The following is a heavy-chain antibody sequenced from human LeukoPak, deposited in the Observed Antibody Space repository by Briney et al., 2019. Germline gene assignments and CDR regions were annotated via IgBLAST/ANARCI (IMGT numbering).Heavy chain of an antibody. D-gene: IGHD6-13*01. CDR1: GFTFSSYW. J-gene: IGHJ4*02. V-gene: IGHV3-7*03. CDR3: AREGGVAAAGDY. CDR2: IKQDGSEK. Sequence: GGSLRLSCAASGFTFSSYWKSWVRQAPGKGLEWVANIKQDGSEKYYVDSVKGRFTISRDNAKNSLYLQMNSLRAEDTAVYYCAREGGVAAAGDYWGQGTLVTVSS.